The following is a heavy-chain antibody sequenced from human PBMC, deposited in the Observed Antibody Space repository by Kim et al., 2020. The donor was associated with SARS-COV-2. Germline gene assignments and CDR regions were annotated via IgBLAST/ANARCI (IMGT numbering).Heavy chain of an antibody. Sequence: ASVKVSCKVSGYTSSNYGISWVRQAPGQGLEWMGWINTLSLHTNSVDKFQDRVTMTTVPSTNTVSMELRSQTSDDTAVYYCATTFSFSNSWYYFDYWGQGTLVTASA. V-gene: IGHV1-18*04. CDR1: GYTSSNYG. J-gene: IGHJ4*02. CDR2: INTLSLHT. D-gene: IGHD6-13*01. CDR3: ATTFSFSNSWYYFDY.